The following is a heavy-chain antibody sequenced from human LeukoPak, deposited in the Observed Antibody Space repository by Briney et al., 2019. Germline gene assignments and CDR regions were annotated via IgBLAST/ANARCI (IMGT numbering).Heavy chain of an antibody. CDR2: INPNSGGT. D-gene: IGHD6-13*01. V-gene: IGHV1-2*02. CDR3: ARVGAAAGPWAFDI. Sequence: GASVKVSCKASGYTFTGYYMHWVRQAPGEGLERMGWINPNSGGTNYAQKFQGRVTMPRDTSISTAYLELSRLRSDDTAVYYCARVGAAAGPWAFDIWGQGTMVTVSS. J-gene: IGHJ3*02. CDR1: GYTFTGYY.